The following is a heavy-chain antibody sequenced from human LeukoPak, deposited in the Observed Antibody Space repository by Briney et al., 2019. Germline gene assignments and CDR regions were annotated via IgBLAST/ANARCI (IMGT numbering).Heavy chain of an antibody. V-gene: IGHV3-30-3*01. J-gene: IGHJ6*02. Sequence: QPGGSLRLSCAASGFTFSSYAMHWVRQAPGKGLEWVAVISYDGSNKYYADSVKGRFTISRDNSKNTLYLQMNSLRAEDTAVYYCAKDLGVLPLGERYLYGMDVWGQGTTVTVSS. CDR1: GFTFSSYA. CDR2: ISYDGSNK. CDR3: AKDLGVLPLGERYLYGMDV. D-gene: IGHD3-10*01.